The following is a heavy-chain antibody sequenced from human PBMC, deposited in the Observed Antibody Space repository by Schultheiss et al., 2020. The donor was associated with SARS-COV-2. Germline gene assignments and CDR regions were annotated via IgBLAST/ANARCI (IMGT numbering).Heavy chain of an antibody. V-gene: IGHV4-59*01. J-gene: IGHJ3*02. CDR3: ARYCSGGSCYAWDAFDI. CDR2: IYHSGST. Sequence: SETLSLTCNVSGGSFFSYYWSWIRQPPGKGLEWIGYIYHSGSTDYNPSLKSRVTISVDTSKNQFSLKLSSVTAADTAVYYCARYCSGGSCYAWDAFDIWGQGTMVTVSS. D-gene: IGHD2-15*01. CDR1: GGSFFSYY.